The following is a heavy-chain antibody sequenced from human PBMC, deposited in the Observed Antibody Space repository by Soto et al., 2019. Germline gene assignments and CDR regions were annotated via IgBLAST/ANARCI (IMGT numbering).Heavy chain of an antibody. D-gene: IGHD7-27*01. Sequence: QVHLQESGPGLVKPSETLSLTCSVSGGSINNHYWSWIRQPPGKGLEWIGYVYYTGSNNYNPSLKSPVTMSVDTSKNQFSQNLTSLTAADTAIYYCARANWYSEYWGQGTLVTVSS. CDR1: GGSINNHY. V-gene: IGHV4-59*11. J-gene: IGHJ4*02. CDR2: VYYTGSN. CDR3: ARANWYSEY.